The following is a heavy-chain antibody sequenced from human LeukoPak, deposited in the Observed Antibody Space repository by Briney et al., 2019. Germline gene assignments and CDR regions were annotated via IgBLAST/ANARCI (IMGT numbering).Heavy chain of an antibody. CDR3: ARGPNYYDSSGYYVLSV. CDR2: INPSGGST. D-gene: IGHD3-22*01. Sequence: ASVKVSCKASGYTFTSYYMHWARQAPGQGLEWMGIINPSGGSTSYAQKFQGRVTMTRDMSTSTVYMELSSLRSEDTAVYYCARGPNYYDSSGYYVLSVWGQGTLVTVSS. J-gene: IGHJ4*02. CDR1: GYTFTSYY. V-gene: IGHV1-46*01.